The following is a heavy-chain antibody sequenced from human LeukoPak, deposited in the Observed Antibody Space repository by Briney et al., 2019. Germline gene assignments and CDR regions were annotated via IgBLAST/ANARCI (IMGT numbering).Heavy chain of an antibody. D-gene: IGHD6-19*01. Sequence: GGSLRLSCAASGFTFSSHAVYWVRQAPGKGLEWVSGISGSGGDTYYADSVKGRFTISRDNSKNMVYLQMKSPSTEDTAVYYCAKTTTGYSSGRYPGWPVDYWGQGTLVTVSS. CDR2: ISGSGGDT. CDR3: AKTTTGYSSGRYPGWPVDY. V-gene: IGHV3-23*01. J-gene: IGHJ4*02. CDR1: GFTFSSHA.